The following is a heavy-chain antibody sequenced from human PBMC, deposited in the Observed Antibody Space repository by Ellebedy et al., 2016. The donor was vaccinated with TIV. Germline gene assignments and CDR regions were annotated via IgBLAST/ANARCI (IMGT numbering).Heavy chain of an antibody. J-gene: IGHJ4*02. CDR2: INPSGGST. Sequence: AASVKVSCKASGYTFTSNYMNGVRQAPVQGLEWMGIINPSGGSTSYAQKFQGRVTMTRDTSTSTVYMELSSLRSEDTAVYYCARDYYVSSDYSNWGQGTLVTVSS. V-gene: IGHV1-46*01. D-gene: IGHD3-22*01. CDR3: ARDYYVSSDYSN. CDR1: GYTFTSNY.